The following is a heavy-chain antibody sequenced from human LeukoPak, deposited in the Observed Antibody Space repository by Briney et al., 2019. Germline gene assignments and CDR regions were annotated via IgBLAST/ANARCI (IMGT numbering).Heavy chain of an antibody. CDR3: ARHVRDYDILTGRVLYYFDY. V-gene: IGHV4-39*01. D-gene: IGHD3-9*01. Sequence: PSETLSLTCTVSGVSISSSSYYWGWIRQPPGKGLEWIGSIYYSGSTYYNPSLKSRVTIPVDTSKNQFSLKLSSVTAADTAVYYCARHVRDYDILTGRVLYYFDYWGQGTLVTVSS. J-gene: IGHJ4*02. CDR1: GVSISSSSYY. CDR2: IYYSGST.